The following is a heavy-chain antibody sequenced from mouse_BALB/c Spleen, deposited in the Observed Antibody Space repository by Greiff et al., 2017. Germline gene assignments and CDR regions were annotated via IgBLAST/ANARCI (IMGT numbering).Heavy chain of an antibody. V-gene: IGHV14-4*02. Sequence: EVQLQQSGAELVRSGASVKLSCTASGFNIKDYYMHWVKQRPERGLEWIGWIDPENGDTEYAPKFQGKATMTADTSSNTAYLQLSSLTSEDTAVYYGNADYYGYGWGQGTTLTVSS. CDR2: IDPENGDT. D-gene: IGHD1-2*01. CDR1: GFNIKDYY. J-gene: IGHJ2*01. CDR3: NADYYGYG.